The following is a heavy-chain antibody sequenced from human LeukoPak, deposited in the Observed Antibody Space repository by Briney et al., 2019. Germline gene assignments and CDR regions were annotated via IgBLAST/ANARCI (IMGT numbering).Heavy chain of an antibody. Sequence: SVKVSCKASGGTFSSYAISWVRQSPGQGLEWRGGIITIFGTANYEQKFQGRVTITTDESTSTAYMELSSLRSEDTAVYYCASHWGSYYYYYMDVWGKGTTVTVSS. CDR1: GGTFSSYA. J-gene: IGHJ6*03. V-gene: IGHV1-69*05. D-gene: IGHD7-27*01. CDR3: ASHWGSYYYYYMDV. CDR2: IITIFGTA.